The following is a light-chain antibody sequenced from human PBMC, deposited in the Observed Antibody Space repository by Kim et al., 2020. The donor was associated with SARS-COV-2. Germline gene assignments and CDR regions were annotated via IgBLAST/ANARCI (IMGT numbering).Light chain of an antibody. J-gene: IGLJ2*01. CDR2: DVS. CDR3: SSYTTSSTLVV. V-gene: IGLV2-14*03. CDR1: SSDVGGYNY. Sequence: QSALTQPASVSGSPGQSITISCSGTSSDVGGYNYVSWYQKHPGKAPKLMIYDVSNRPSGVSTRFSGSKSGNTASLTISGLQAEDEADYYCSSYTTSSTLVVFGGGTQLTVL.